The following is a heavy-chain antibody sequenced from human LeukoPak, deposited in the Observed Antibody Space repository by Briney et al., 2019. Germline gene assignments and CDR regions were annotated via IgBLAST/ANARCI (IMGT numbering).Heavy chain of an antibody. CDR3: ARAALRTPLTYFDY. J-gene: IGHJ4*02. D-gene: IGHD5-12*01. CDR2: IYDSGST. V-gene: IGHV4-39*07. Sequence: SETLSHTCTVSGGSISSSSYYWGWIRQPPGKGLEWIGRIYDSGSTYYNPSLKSRVTISVDTTKNQLCLKLSSVTAADTAVYYCARAALRTPLTYFDYWGQGTLVTVSS. CDR1: GGSISSSSYY.